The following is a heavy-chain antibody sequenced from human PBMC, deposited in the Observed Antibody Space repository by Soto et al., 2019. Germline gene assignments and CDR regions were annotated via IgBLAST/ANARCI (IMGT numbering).Heavy chain of an antibody. CDR2: MNPNSGNT. CDR1: GYTFTRYD. CDR3: ARGLRDIVVVVAAIPSGVAWFDP. Sequence: ASGKVSCKASGYTFTRYDINWVRQATGRGLEWMGWMNPNSGNTGYAQKFQGRVTMTRNTSISTAYMELSSLRSEDTAVYYCARGLRDIVVVVAAIPSGVAWFDPWGQGTLVTVSS. J-gene: IGHJ5*02. V-gene: IGHV1-8*01. D-gene: IGHD2-15*01.